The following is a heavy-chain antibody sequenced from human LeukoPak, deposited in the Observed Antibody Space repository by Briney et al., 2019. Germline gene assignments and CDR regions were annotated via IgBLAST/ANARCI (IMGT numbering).Heavy chain of an antibody. CDR1: GFTFSIYW. V-gene: IGHV3-74*03. CDR3: GRGSGVADY. J-gene: IGHJ4*02. Sequence: GGSLRLSCVASGFTFSIYWMHWVRQAPGKGLVWVSRINSDGSSITYADSVKGRFTISRDNAKNTLYLQMTSLRVEDTAVYYCGRGSGVADYWGQGALVTVSS. D-gene: IGHD7-27*01. CDR2: INSDGSSI.